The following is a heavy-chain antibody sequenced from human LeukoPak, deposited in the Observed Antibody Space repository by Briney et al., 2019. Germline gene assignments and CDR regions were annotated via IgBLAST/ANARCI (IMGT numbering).Heavy chain of an antibody. CDR3: AQGSRAGWSYFGL. CDR1: GISITSDV. Sequence: GGSLRLSCEASGISITSDVMSWVRQAPGKGLEWVAGISGSGSGTYYADSVKGRFSISRDNSEKKVYLHMNSLRVEDTALYYCAQGSRAGWSYFGLWGQGTLVTVSS. CDR2: ISGSGSGT. D-gene: IGHD2-15*01. J-gene: IGHJ4*02. V-gene: IGHV3-23*01.